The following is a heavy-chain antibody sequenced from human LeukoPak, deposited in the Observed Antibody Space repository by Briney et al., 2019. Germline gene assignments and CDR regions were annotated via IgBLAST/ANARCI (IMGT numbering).Heavy chain of an antibody. CDR2: ISGSGGST. J-gene: IGHJ3*02. V-gene: IGHV3-23*01. D-gene: IGHD3-9*01. Sequence: GGSLRLSCAASGFTFSSYAMSWVRQAPGKGLEWVSAISGSGGSTYYADSVKGRFTISRDNSKNTLYLQMNSLRAEDTAVYYCAKGPRILTGPANDAFDIWGQGTMVTVSS. CDR1: GFTFSSYA. CDR3: AKGPRILTGPANDAFDI.